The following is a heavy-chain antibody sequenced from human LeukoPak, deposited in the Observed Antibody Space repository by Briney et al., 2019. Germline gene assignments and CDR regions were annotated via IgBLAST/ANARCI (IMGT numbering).Heavy chain of an antibody. Sequence: ASVKVSCKASGYTFTSYDINWVRQATGQGLEWMGWMNPNSGNTGYAQKFQGRVTMTRNTSISTAYMELSSLRSEDTAVYYCARGLDRVSLYYYYYYMGVWGKGTTVTVSS. CDR2: MNPNSGNT. J-gene: IGHJ6*03. CDR1: GYTFTSYD. CDR3: ARGLDRVSLYYYYYYMGV. V-gene: IGHV1-8*01. D-gene: IGHD3-9*01.